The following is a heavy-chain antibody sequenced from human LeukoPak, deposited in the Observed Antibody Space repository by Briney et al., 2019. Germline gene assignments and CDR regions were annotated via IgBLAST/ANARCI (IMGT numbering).Heavy chain of an antibody. Sequence: PSETLSLTCPLSGGSLSSYYWGWLRQPPGTGLEWIGYIHYSGSTNYNPSLKSRVTISVDTSKNQFSLKLSSVTAADTAVYYCARDSGPRSSPKDYWGQGTLVTVSS. J-gene: IGHJ4*02. CDR1: GGSLSSYY. CDR2: IHYSGST. V-gene: IGHV4-59*01. CDR3: ARDSGPRSSPKDY. D-gene: IGHD3-10*01.